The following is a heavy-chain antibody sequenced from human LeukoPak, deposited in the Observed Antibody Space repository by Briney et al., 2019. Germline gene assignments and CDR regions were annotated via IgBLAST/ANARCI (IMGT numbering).Heavy chain of an antibody. Sequence: GASVKVSCKASSYTFTSYAITWVRQAPGQGLEWMGWISAYNGNTNYAQNLQGRVTMTTDTSTSTAYMELRSLRSDDTAMYYCARMEMATAIFDYWGQGTLVTVSS. V-gene: IGHV1-18*01. CDR3: ARMEMATAIFDY. J-gene: IGHJ4*02. CDR1: SYTFTSYA. D-gene: IGHD5-24*01. CDR2: ISAYNGNT.